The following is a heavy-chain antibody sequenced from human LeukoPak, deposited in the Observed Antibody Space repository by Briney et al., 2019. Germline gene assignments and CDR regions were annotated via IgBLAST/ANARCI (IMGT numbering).Heavy chain of an antibody. CDR1: GFTFSSYW. CDR2: IKQDGSEE. CDR3: ARARTSIYDFWSGYEKGLFDY. D-gene: IGHD3-3*01. J-gene: IGHJ4*02. Sequence: PGGSLRLSCAASGFTFSSYWMSWVRQAPGKGLEWVANIKQDGSEEYYVDSVKGRFTISRDNAKNSLYLQMNSLRAEDTAVYYCARARTSIYDFWSGYEKGLFDYWGQGTLVTVSS. V-gene: IGHV3-7*01.